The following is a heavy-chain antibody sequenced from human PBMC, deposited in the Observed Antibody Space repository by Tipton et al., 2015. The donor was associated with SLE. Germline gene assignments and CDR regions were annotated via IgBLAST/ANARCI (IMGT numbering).Heavy chain of an antibody. V-gene: IGHV4-39*07. CDR2: INHSGTA. Sequence: TLSLTCTVSGDSISSTNYYWGWIRQPPGKGLEWIGDINHSGTANYNPSLESRVTISVDTSKNQFSLKLSSVTAADTAVYYCARGREVYCSGGSCYHLYYYYMDVWGKGTTVTVSS. D-gene: IGHD2-15*01. J-gene: IGHJ6*03. CDR1: GDSISSTNYY. CDR3: ARGREVYCSGGSCYHLYYYYMDV.